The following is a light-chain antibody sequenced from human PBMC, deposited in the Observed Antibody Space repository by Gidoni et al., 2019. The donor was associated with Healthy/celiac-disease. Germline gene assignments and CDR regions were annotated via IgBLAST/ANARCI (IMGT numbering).Light chain of an antibody. J-gene: IGKJ2*01. Sequence: DIKMTQYPSNLSSSVGDRVTITCRASPIISRRLAWYQQKPGKAPKLLIYKASSLESGVPSMFSGSGSGTEFTLTISSLQPDDFSTYYCQQYNSYSYTFGQGTKLEIK. CDR3: QQYNSYSYT. CDR1: PIISRR. V-gene: IGKV1-5*03. CDR2: KAS.